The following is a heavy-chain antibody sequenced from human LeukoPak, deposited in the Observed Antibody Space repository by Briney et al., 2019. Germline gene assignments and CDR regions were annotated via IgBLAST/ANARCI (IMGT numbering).Heavy chain of an antibody. CDR3: ASAGGDSRSPLPFYY. CDR1: GFTVSSNY. V-gene: IGHV3-53*01. J-gene: IGHJ4*02. CDR2: IYSGGST. Sequence: GGSLRLSCAASGFTVSSNYMSWVRQAPGKGLEWVSVIYSGGSTYYADSVKGRFTISRDNSKNTLYLQKNSLRAEDTAVYYCASAGGDSRSPLPFYYWGQGTLVTVSS. D-gene: IGHD6-6*01.